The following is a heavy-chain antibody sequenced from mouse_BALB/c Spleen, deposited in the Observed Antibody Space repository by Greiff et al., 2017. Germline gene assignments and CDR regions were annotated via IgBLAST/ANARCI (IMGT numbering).Heavy chain of an antibody. J-gene: IGHJ3*01. CDR1: GFTFSSYT. CDR2: ISSGGSYT. CDR3: TRDRGDSSGYVGFAY. D-gene: IGHD3-2*01. V-gene: IGHV5-6-4*01. Sequence: EVQVVESGGGLVKPGGSLKLSCAASGFTFSSYTMSWVRQTPEKRLEWVATISSGGSYTYYPDSVKGRFTISRDNAKNTLYLQMSSLKSEDTAMYYCTRDRGDSSGYVGFAYWGQGTLVTVSA.